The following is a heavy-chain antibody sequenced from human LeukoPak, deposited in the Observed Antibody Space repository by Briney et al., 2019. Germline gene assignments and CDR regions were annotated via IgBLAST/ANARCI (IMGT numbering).Heavy chain of an antibody. V-gene: IGHV3-48*01. CDR3: ARNLQARRHYYYYMDV. Sequence: PGGSLRLSCAASGFTFSSYSMNWVRQAPGKGLEWVSYISSSSSTIYYADSVKGRFTISRDKAKNSLYLQMNSLRAEDTAEYYCARNLQARRHYYYYMDVWGKGTTVTVSS. D-gene: IGHD6-6*01. J-gene: IGHJ6*03. CDR1: GFTFSSYS. CDR2: ISSSSSTI.